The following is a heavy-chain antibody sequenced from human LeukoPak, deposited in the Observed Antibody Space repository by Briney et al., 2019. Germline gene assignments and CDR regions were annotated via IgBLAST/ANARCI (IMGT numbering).Heavy chain of an antibody. D-gene: IGHD3-22*01. CDR3: ARESMIVY. CDR1: GFTFRNYA. CDR2: ISSSSSTI. J-gene: IGHJ4*02. V-gene: IGHV3-48*04. Sequence: TGGSLRLSCAASGFTFRNYAMSWVRQAPGKGLEWVSYISSSSSTIYYADSVKGRFTISRDNAKNSLYLQMNSLRAEDTAVYYCARESMIVYWGQGTLVTVSS.